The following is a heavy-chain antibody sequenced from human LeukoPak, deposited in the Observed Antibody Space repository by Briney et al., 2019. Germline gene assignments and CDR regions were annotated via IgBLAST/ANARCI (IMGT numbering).Heavy chain of an antibody. CDR1: GGSISTYF. J-gene: IGHJ6*03. CDR2: MYYTGSS. Sequence: SETLSLTCSVSGGSISTYFWTWIRQAPGKGLDWIGYMYYTGSSNYNPSLQSRVAISIGTSKNEFSLKLTSVTPADTAVYYCARGGYRSYYYVDVWGRGTTVIVSS. V-gene: IGHV4-59*01. D-gene: IGHD3-16*02. CDR3: ARGGYRSYYYVDV.